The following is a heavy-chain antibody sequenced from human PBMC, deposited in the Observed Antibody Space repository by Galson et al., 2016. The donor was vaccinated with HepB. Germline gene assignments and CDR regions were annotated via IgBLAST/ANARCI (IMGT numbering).Heavy chain of an antibody. V-gene: IGHV5-51*01. CDR3: ARQGDQSNQVSPFDN. D-gene: IGHD2-8*01. CDR1: GYTFSSYW. J-gene: IGHJ4*02. CDR2: IWPGDSDT. Sequence: QSGAEVKMPGESLKISCTGSGYTFSSYWIAWVRQMPGKGLEWMGIIWPGDSDTRYSPPFQGQVTISADKSIHVAYLQGSSLKAPDTAMYYCARQGDQSNQVSPFDNWGQGTLVAVSS.